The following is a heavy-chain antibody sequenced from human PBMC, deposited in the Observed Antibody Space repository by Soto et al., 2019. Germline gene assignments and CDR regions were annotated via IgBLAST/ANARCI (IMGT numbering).Heavy chain of an antibody. CDR2: INPNGGET. Sequence: GASVKVSCKASGYTFTAYYIIWVRQAPGQGPEWMGWINPNGGETNYAQRFQDRVTLTTDTPISAAYMELSGLRSDDTALYYCARDSGYSYGLSDYWVQGTLVTVSS. CDR3: ARDSGYSYGLSDY. V-gene: IGHV1-2*02. CDR1: GYTFTAYY. D-gene: IGHD5-18*01. J-gene: IGHJ4*02.